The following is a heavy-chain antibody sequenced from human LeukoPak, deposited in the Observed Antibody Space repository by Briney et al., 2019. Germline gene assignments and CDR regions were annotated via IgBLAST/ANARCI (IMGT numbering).Heavy chain of an antibody. CDR2: ISTSGSTI. V-gene: IGHV3-48*03. Sequence: GGSLRLSCAASGFSFSSHEMNWVRQAPGKGLEWVSYISTSGSTIYYADSVKGRFTISRDNAKNSLYLQMNSLRAEDTAVYYCARGGSYAYYYDSSGYTDYWGQGTLVTVSS. D-gene: IGHD3-22*01. CDR3: ARGGSYAYYYDSSGYTDY. CDR1: GFSFSSHE. J-gene: IGHJ4*02.